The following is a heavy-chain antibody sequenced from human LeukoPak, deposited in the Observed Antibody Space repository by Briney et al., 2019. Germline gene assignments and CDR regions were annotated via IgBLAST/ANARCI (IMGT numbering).Heavy chain of an antibody. V-gene: IGHV3-23*01. CDR3: ALYGDRSYFDY. D-gene: IGHD4-17*01. CDR1: GFTFSSYA. Sequence: GGSLRLSCAASGFTFSSYAMSWVRQAPGKGLEWVSAISGGGGSTYYADSVKGRFTISRNNSKNTLYLQMNSLRAEDTAVYYCALYGDRSYFDYWGQGTLVTVSS. J-gene: IGHJ4*02. CDR2: ISGGGGST.